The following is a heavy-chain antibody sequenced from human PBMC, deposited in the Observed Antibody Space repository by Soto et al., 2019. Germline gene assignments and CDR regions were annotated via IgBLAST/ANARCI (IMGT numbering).Heavy chain of an antibody. D-gene: IGHD3-10*01. CDR3: ARHDDHRSPPLGFHR. CDR2: IRYGGATSGTT. J-gene: IGHJ3*01. CDR1: GGSVSSNKYL. Sequence: QVQLQESGPRLVKPSETLTLKCTVSGGSVSSNKYLWGWIRQPPGKGLEWVASIRYGGATSGTTFSNPPLGGRLTRSLDTSADQVSLRLTSVTATDTAVYYCARHDDHRSPPLGFHRWGQGTVVTVSS. V-gene: IGHV4-39*01.